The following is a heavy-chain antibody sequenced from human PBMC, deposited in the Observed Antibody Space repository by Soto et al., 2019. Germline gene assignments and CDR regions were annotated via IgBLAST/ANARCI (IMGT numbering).Heavy chain of an antibody. CDR1: GFTFSSYG. Sequence: GGSLRLSCAASGFTFSSYGMHWVRQAPGKGLEWVAVIWYDGSNKYYADSVKGRFTISRDNSKNTLYLQMNSLRAEDTAVYYCAGEYCSSTSCGDAFDIWGQGTMVTVSS. V-gene: IGHV3-33*01. D-gene: IGHD2-2*01. CDR2: IWYDGSNK. J-gene: IGHJ3*02. CDR3: AGEYCSSTSCGDAFDI.